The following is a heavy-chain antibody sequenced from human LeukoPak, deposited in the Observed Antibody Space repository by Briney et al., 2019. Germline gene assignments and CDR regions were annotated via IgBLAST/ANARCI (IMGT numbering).Heavy chain of an antibody. V-gene: IGHV3-7*01. J-gene: IGHJ3*02. CDR3: ARRTGGAFDI. CDR2: IKQDGSEK. CDR1: GFPFSSYW. Sequence: GGSLRLSCAASGFPFSSYWMSWVRQAPGKGLEWVANIKQDGSEKYYVDSVKGRFTISRDNAKNSLYLQMNSLRAEDTAVYYCARRTGGAFDIWGQGTMVTVSS. D-gene: IGHD1-14*01.